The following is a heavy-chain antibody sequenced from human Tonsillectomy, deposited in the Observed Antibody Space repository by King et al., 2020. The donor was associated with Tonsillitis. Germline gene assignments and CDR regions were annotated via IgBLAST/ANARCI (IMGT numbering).Heavy chain of an antibody. CDR3: ARIGHSYALDF. V-gene: IGHV4-4*02. J-gene: IGHJ4*02. Sequence: VQLQESGPGLVKPSGTLSLTCAVSGGSISNTNWWTWVRQPPGKGLEWIGEIYHTGDSYNNPSLESRVSILVDKSKNQFSLDLRSVTAADTAVYYCARIGHSYALDFWGQGTLVTVSS. CDR1: GGSISNTNW. CDR2: IYHTGDS. D-gene: IGHD5-18*01.